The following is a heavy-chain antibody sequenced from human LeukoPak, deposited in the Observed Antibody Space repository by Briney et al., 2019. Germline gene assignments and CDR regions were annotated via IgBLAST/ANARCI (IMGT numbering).Heavy chain of an antibody. V-gene: IGHV3-23*01. CDR2: ISGSGGST. CDR3: AKRFRSGSYYFFDY. Sequence: PGGSLRLSCAASGFTFSSYGMSWVRQAPGKGLEWVSAISGSGGSTYYADSVKGRFTISRDNSKNTLYLQMNSLRAEDTAVYYCAKRFRSGSYYFFDYWGQGTLVTVSS. D-gene: IGHD3-10*01. CDR1: GFTFSSYG. J-gene: IGHJ4*02.